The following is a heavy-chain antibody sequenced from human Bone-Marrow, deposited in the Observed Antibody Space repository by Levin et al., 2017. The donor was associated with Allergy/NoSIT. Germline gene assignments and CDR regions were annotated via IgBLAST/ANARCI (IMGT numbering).Heavy chain of an antibody. Sequence: GGSLRLSCAASGFSFNSYVMNWVRQAPGKGLEWVSSISSDSRYIFYAHSVKGRFTISRDNAGNSLHLQLNRLRVEDTAVYYCLTGSDSNRGYWGPGTLVTVSS. CDR1: GFSFNSYV. J-gene: IGHJ4*02. CDR2: ISSDSRYI. D-gene: IGHD3-22*01. CDR3: LTGSDSNRGY. V-gene: IGHV3-21*01.